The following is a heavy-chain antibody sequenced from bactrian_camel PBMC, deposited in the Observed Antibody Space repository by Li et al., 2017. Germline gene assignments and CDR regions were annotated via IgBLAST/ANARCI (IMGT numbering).Heavy chain of an antibody. D-gene: IGHD3*01. Sequence: VQLVESGGGSVQAGGSLRLSCAASGYTAKTCSWNWYRQVQGKGRELVSSLYLNGGTYYHDSVKGRFTISEDIARNTVYLQMNNLKPEDTGVYYYAADYAIQRHRVSIPCGYWGQGTQVTVS. CDR3: AADYAIQRHRVSIPCGY. CDR1: GYTAKTCS. J-gene: IGHJ4*01. CDR2: LYLNGGT. V-gene: IGHV3S9*01.